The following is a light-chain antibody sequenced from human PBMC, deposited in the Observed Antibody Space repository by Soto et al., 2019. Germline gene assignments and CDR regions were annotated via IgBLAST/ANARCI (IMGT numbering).Light chain of an antibody. J-gene: IGLJ2*01. Sequence: QSALTQPASVSGSPGQSITISCTGTTSDVGGYNFVSWYQHHPGKAPKLMIYNAFDRPSGVSNRFSGSKSGNTASLTISRLQAEDEAQYYCSSYTRGRVVFGGGTKLTVL. CDR3: SSYTRGRVV. CDR2: NAF. V-gene: IGLV2-14*03. CDR1: TSDVGGYNF.